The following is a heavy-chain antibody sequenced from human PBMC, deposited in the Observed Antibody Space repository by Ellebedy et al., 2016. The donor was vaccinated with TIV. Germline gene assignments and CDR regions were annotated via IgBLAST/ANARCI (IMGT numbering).Heavy chain of an antibody. J-gene: IGHJ5*02. D-gene: IGHD1-26*01. Sequence: MPSETLSLTCSVSGGSISSSGFYWGWIRQPPGKGLEWMGTVYYSGSTYHNPSLQGRVSVSVDTSKNQVSLKLSSVTAADTAVYFCARHRISPTNQNWFDPWGQGTLVTVSS. CDR1: GGSISSSGFY. CDR3: ARHRISPTNQNWFDP. CDR2: VYYSGST. V-gene: IGHV4-39*01.